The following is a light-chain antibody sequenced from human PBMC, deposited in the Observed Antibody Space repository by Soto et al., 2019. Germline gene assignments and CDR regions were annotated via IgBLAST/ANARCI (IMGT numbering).Light chain of an antibody. J-gene: IGKJ5*01. Sequence: DVVMTQTPRSVSVAPGQPASISCKSSQSLLHITGETFLFWYLQKPGQSPQLLIYEVSTRVSGVPDRFSGSGSGTDFTLEISRVETDDVGIYYCMQSTQLPPTFGQGTRLEIK. CDR3: MQSTQLPPT. CDR2: EVS. V-gene: IGKV2D-29*02. CDR1: QSLLHITGETF.